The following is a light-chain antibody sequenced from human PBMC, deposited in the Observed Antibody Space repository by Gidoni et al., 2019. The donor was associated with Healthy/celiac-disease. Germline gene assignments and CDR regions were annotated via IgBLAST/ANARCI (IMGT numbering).Light chain of an antibody. CDR2: GAS. CDR1: QRVSSSY. CDR3: QQYGSSPVT. V-gene: IGKV3-20*01. J-gene: IGKJ5*01. Sequence: ELVLTQSPVTLSLSPGERATLSCRASQRVSSSYLDWYQQKPGQAPRLLIYGASSMATGIPDRFSGSGSGTDFTLTISRLEPEDFAVYYCQQYGSSPVTFGQGTRLEIK.